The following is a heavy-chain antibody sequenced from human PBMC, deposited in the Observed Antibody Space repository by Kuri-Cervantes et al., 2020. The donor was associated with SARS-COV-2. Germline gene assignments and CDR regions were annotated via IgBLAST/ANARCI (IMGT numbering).Heavy chain of an antibody. Sequence: GSLRLSCTVSGYSISSGYYWGWIRQPPGKGLEWIGSIYHSGSTYYNPSLKSRVTISVDTSKNQFSLKLSSVTAADTAVYYCARTYDTVTGDAFDIWVQGTMVTVSS. CDR1: GYSISSGYY. CDR3: ARTYDTVTGDAFDI. D-gene: IGHD4-11*01. CDR2: IYHSGST. J-gene: IGHJ3*02. V-gene: IGHV4-38-2*02.